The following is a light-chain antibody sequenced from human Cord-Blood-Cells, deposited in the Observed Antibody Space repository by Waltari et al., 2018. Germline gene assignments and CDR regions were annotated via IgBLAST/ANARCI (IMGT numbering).Light chain of an antibody. CDR1: SSYVGGYNQ. CDR3: SSYTSSSTWV. V-gene: IGLV2-14*01. J-gene: IGLJ3*02. Sequence: QSALTQPASVSGSPGPSITIPCTGTSSYVGGYNQFSWYQQHTGKAPKLMIYDVSTRPSGVSNRFSGSKSGNTASLTISGLQAEDEADYYCSSYTSSSTWVFGGGTKLTVL. CDR2: DVS.